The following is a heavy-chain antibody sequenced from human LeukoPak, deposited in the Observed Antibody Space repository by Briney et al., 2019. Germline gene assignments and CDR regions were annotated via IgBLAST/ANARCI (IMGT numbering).Heavy chain of an antibody. D-gene: IGHD6-19*01. CDR1: GYSISSGYY. J-gene: IGHJ6*03. V-gene: IGHV4-38-2*01. CDR3: ARVAGTGYGYYYYYYMDV. Sequence: SETLSLTCAVSGYSISSGYYWGWIRQPPGKGLEWIGSIYHSGSTYYNPSLKSRVTISVDTSKNQFSLKLGSVTAADTAVYYCARVAGTGYGYYYYYYMDVWGKGTTVTVSS. CDR2: IYHSGST.